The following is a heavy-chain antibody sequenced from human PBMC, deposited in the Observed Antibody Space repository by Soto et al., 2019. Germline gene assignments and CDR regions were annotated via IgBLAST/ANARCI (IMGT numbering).Heavy chain of an antibody. Sequence: EVQLVESGGGLIQPGGSLRLSCAVSGFTVSNNYMSWVRQAPGKGLEGVSVIYSGGYTAYGDSVKGRFTISRDNSKNTLSLQRESPGAAAPAVYSWATRGGGGGYWGQGTLVTVSS. D-gene: IGHD3-10*01. CDR3: ATRGGGGGY. CDR2: IYSGGYT. J-gene: IGHJ4*02. V-gene: IGHV3-53*01. CDR1: GFTVSNNY.